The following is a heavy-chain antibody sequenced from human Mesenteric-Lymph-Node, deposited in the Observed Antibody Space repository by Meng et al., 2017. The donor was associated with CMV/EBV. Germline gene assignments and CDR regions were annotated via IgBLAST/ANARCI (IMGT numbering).Heavy chain of an antibody. CDR3: ARNSYGYNWFDP. J-gene: IGHJ5*02. D-gene: IGHD5-18*01. CDR2: INPNSGGT. V-gene: IGHV1-2*02. CDR1: GYTFTGYY. Sequence: ASVKVSCKASGYTFTGYYMHWVRQAPGQGLEWMGWINPNSGGTNYAQKFQGRVTMTRDTSISTAYMELSSLRSEDTAVYYCARNSYGYNWFDPWGQGTLVTVSS.